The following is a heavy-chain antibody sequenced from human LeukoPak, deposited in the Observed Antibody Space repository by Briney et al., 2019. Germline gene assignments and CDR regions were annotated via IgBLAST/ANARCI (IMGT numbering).Heavy chain of an antibody. Sequence: SQTLSLTCTVSGGSISSGGYYWSWIRQHPGKGLEWIGYIYYSGSTYYNPSLKSRVTISVDTSKNQFSLKLSSATAADTAVYYCARDGHTYGSGSSWGQGTLVTVSS. CDR2: IYYSGST. J-gene: IGHJ5*02. CDR3: ARDGHTYGSGSS. V-gene: IGHV4-31*03. D-gene: IGHD3-10*01. CDR1: GGSISSGGYY.